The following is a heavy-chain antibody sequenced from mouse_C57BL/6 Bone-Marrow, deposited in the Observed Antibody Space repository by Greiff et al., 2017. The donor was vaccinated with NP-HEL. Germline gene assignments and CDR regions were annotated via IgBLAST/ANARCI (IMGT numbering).Heavy chain of an antibody. CDR2: IYPGGGYT. J-gene: IGHJ3*01. Sequence: QVQLQQSGAELVRPGTSVTMSCKASGYTFTNYWIGWAKQRPGHGLEWIGDIYPGGGYTNYNEKFKGKATLTADKSSSTAYMQFSSLTSEDSAISYCARRALYYGSMAYWGQGTLVTVSA. CDR1: GYTFTNYW. V-gene: IGHV1-63*01. D-gene: IGHD1-1*01. CDR3: ARRALYYGSMAY.